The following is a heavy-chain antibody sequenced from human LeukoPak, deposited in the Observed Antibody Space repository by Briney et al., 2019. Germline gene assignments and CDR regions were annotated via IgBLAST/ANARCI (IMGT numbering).Heavy chain of an antibody. CDR3: ARPYCSSTSCPNYFDY. V-gene: IGHV4-39*01. CDR1: GGSISSSSYY. CDR2: IYYSGST. Sequence: PSETLSLTCTVSGGSISSSSYYWGWIRQPPGKGLEWIGSIYYSGSTYYNPSLKSRVTISADTSKNQFSLKLSSVTAADTAVYYCARPYCSSTSCPNYFDYWGQGTLVTVSS. D-gene: IGHD2-2*01. J-gene: IGHJ4*02.